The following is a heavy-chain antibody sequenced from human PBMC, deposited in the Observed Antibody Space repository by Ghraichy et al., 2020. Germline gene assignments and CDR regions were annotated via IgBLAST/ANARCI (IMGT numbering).Heavy chain of an antibody. D-gene: IGHD2-2*01. Sequence: GGSLRLSCAASGFTFSWYPMHWVRQAPGKGLEWVTLISDDGKEKYYADAVKGRFTISRDNSKNTLYLEMNSLKPEDTAVYYCARGVYCIKTTCSSYFYYGMDVWGQGTTVTVSS. V-gene: IGHV3-30*03. J-gene: IGHJ6*02. CDR3: ARGVYCIKTTCSSYFYYGMDV. CDR1: GFTFSWYP. CDR2: ISDDGKEK.